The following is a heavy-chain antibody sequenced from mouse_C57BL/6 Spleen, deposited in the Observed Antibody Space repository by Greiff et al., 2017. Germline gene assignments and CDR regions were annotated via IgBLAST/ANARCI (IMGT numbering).Heavy chain of an antibody. CDR1: GFTFRDYG. V-gene: IGHV5-17*01. J-gene: IGHJ4*01. CDR3: ARKSNYYYAMDY. CDR2: ISSGSSTI. Sequence: EVKLMESGGGLVKPGGSLKLSCAASGFTFRDYGMHWVRQAPEKGLEWVAYISSGSSTIYYADTVKGRFTISRDNAKNTLFLQMTSLRSEDTAMYYCARKSNYYYAMDYWGQGTSVTVSS. D-gene: IGHD2-5*01.